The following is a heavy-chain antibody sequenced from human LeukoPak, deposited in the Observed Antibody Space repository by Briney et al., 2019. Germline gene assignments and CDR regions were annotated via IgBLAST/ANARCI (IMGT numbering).Heavy chain of an antibody. V-gene: IGHV3-48*04. D-gene: IGHD4-17*01. CDR1: GFTFTSHS. CDR2: ISSSSGTT. CDR3: ARDFHGDYGFDY. J-gene: IGHJ4*02. Sequence: PGGSLRLSCAASGFTFTSHSMNWVRQAPGKGLEWISYISSSSGTTYYADSVKGRFTISRDNAKNSLYLQMNSPRAEDTAVYYCARDFHGDYGFDYWGQGTLVTVSS.